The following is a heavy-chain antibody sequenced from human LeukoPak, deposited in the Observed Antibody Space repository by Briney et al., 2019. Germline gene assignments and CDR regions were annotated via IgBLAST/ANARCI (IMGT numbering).Heavy chain of an antibody. D-gene: IGHD3-10*01. V-gene: IGHV3-64*01. CDR1: GFSFSSYG. J-gene: IGHJ4*02. Sequence: PGGSLRLSCAASGFSFSSYGMHWVRQAPGKGLEYVSAISSNGGSTYYANSVKGRFTISRDNSKNTLYLQMGSLRAEDMAVYYCARVGVPMVRGGLPYYWGQGTLVTVSS. CDR3: ARVGVPMVRGGLPYY. CDR2: ISSNGGST.